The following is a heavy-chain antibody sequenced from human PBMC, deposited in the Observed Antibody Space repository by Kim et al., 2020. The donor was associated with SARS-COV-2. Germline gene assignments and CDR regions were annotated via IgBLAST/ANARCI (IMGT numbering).Heavy chain of an antibody. V-gene: IGHV4-61*02. CDR2: IYTSGST. D-gene: IGHD3-22*01. J-gene: IGHJ4*02. CDR3: ARVYYGPFDY. Sequence: SETLSLTCTVSGGSISSGSYYWSWIRQPAGKGLEWIGRIYTSGSTNYNPSLKSRVTISVDTSKNQFSLKLSSVTAADTAVYYCARVYYGPFDYWGQGTLVTVSS. CDR1: GGSISSGSYY.